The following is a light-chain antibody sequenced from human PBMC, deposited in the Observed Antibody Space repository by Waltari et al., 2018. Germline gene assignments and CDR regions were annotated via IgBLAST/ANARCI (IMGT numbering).Light chain of an antibody. CDR3: QQRSNWPPVT. J-gene: IGKJ4*01. V-gene: IGKV3-11*01. CDR2: DAS. CDR1: PRVSSY. Sequence: EIVLTQSPATLSLSPGERATLSCRASPRVSSYLAWYQQKPGQAPRRLIYDASNRATGIPARFSGSGSGTDFTLTISSLEPEDFAVYYCQQRSNWPPVTFGGGTKVEIK.